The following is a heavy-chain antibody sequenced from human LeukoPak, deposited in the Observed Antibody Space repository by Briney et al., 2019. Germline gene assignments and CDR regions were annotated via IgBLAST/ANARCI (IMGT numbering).Heavy chain of an antibody. CDR1: GDSISCCY. V-gene: IGHV4-4*07. J-gene: IGHJ4*02. CDR2: VFISGNT. D-gene: IGHD5-18*01. CDR3: VRQGYNYGAFNA. Sequence: PSDTLSLTCAVSGDSISCCYWTWIRQSAGKGLEWIGRVFISGNTNYNPSLQGRVTMSVDRSKSQFSLRLRSVTAADTAVYYCVRQGYNYGAFNAWGQGTLVTVSS.